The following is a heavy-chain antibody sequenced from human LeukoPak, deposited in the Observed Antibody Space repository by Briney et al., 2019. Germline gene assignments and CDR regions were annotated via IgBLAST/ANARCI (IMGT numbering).Heavy chain of an antibody. CDR3: AGSAAHLGRSYYGMDV. V-gene: IGHV4-34*01. J-gene: IGHJ6*01. CDR2: INHSGST. CDR1: GGSFSGYY. D-gene: IGHD3-16*01. Sequence: SETLSLTCAVYGGSFSGYYWSWIRQPPGKGLEWIGEINHSGSTNYNPSLKSRVTISVDTSKNQFSLKLSSVTAADTAVYYCAGSAAHLGRSYYGMDVWVQGSTVTVSS.